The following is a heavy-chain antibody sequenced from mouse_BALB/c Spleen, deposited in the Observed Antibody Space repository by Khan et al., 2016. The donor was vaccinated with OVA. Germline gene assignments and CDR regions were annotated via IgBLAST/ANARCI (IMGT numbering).Heavy chain of an antibody. CDR1: GYTFTDYD. J-gene: IGHJ4*01. CDR2: IYPGSGST. V-gene: IGHV1-77*01. CDR3: AKIFYGNSYAMDY. Sequence: QVQLQQSGPELVKPGASVKMSCKTSGYTFTDYDLRWVKQRTGQGLEWIGEIYPGSGSTYYNEKFKGKATLTADKSSNTAYMQLSSLTSEDSAVYFCAKIFYGNSYAMDYWGQGTAVTVSS. D-gene: IGHD2-1*01.